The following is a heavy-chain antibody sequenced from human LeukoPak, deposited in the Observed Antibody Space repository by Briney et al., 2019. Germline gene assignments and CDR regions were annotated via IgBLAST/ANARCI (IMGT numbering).Heavy chain of an antibody. J-gene: IGHJ5*02. CDR3: ARALTIKVVPAAKGWFDP. D-gene: IGHD2-2*01. CDR2: IYSGGST. V-gene: IGHV3-66*02. Sequence: PGGSLRLSCAASGFTVSSNYMSWVRQAPGKGLEWVSVIYSGGSTYYADSVKGRFTISRDNSKNTLCLQMNSLRAEDTAVYYCARALTIKVVPAAKGWFDPWGQGTLVTVSS. CDR1: GFTVSSNY.